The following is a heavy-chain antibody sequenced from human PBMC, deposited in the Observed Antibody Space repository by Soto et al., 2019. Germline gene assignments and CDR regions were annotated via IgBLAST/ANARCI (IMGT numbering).Heavy chain of an antibody. J-gene: IGHJ4*02. D-gene: IGHD6-19*01. CDR1: GYTFTGYY. Sequence: QVQLVQSGAEVKNPGASVKVSCKASGYTFTGYYMHWVRQAPGQGLEWMGWINPNSGDTNYAQKFQGRVTMTRDTSISTGYMELSRLRSDDTAVYYCARGGSSGWYGDYWGQGILVTVSS. CDR2: INPNSGDT. V-gene: IGHV1-2*02. CDR3: ARGGSSGWYGDY.